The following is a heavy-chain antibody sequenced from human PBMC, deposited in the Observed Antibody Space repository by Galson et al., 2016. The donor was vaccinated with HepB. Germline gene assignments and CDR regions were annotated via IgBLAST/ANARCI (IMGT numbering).Heavy chain of an antibody. J-gene: IGHJ4*02. CDR2: INERGNT. V-gene: IGHV4-34*01. CDR3: ARGMLYYDILTGYCGFSRYYFDD. D-gene: IGHD3-9*01. Sequence: SETLSLTCAVYGGSFSGHYWSWIRQPPGKGLEWIGEINERGNTKYNPSLKSRVTMSVDTSKNQFSLKLSSVTAADTAVYYCARGMLYYDILTGYCGFSRYYFDDWGQGTLVTVSS. CDR1: GGSFSGHY.